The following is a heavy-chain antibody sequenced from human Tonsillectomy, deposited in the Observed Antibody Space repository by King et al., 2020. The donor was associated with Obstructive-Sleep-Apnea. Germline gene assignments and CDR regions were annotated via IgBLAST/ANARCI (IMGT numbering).Heavy chain of an antibody. CDR1: GGSISSGGYS. V-gene: IGHV4-30-2*01. CDR2: IYHSGI. J-gene: IGHJ4*02. CDR3: ASRKYYYDSSGYSNDY. Sequence: QLQESGSGLVKPSQTLSLTCAVSGGSISSGGYSWSWIRQPPGKGLEWIGYIYHSGIYYNPSLKSRVTISVDRSNNQFSLKLSSVTAADTAVYYCASRKYYYDSSGYSNDYWGQGTLVTVSS. D-gene: IGHD3-22*01.